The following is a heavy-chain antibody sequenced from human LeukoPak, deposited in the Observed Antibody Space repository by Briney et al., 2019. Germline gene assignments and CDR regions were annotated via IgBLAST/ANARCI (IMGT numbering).Heavy chain of an antibody. V-gene: IGHV4-59*08. CDR1: GCSASRYY. J-gene: IGHJ4*02. Sequence: SETLSLTCTVSGCSASRYYWSWIRQPPGKRLEWLGYIYYSGSTTYNPSLQSRLTMSVDTSKNQIFLKLISLTAADTAVYYCARLPGIAAVWGQGTLVTVSS. CDR2: IYYSGST. D-gene: IGHD6-13*01. CDR3: ARLPGIAAV.